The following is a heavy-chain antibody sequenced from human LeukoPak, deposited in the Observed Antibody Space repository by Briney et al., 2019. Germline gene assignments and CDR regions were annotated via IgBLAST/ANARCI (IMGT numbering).Heavy chain of an antibody. CDR1: GFTFSDYS. CDR3: AREDQTISGSVIYS. Sequence: GGSLRPSCAASGFTFSDYSMNWVRQAPGKGLEWVSSISSSSSHMHYADSVEGRFTISRDNAKNLLYLQMNSLRPEDTAVFYCAREDQTISGSVIYSWGQGTLVTVSS. J-gene: IGHJ4*02. CDR2: ISSSSSHM. V-gene: IGHV3-21*01. D-gene: IGHD3-10*01.